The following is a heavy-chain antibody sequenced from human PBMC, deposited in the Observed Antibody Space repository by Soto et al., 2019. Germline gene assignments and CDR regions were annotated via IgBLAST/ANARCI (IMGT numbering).Heavy chain of an antibody. J-gene: IGHJ6*02. CDR3: ARGDRGGSGSPASYYYSGLDV. V-gene: IGHV3-23*04. Sequence: DVQLVESGGGLVQPGGSLRLSCAASGFTFSSYAMSWVRQAPGKGLEWVSSVSAGGDMTYYSDSVKGRFTISRDNSNNALFLQMNSLRIEDTALYYCARGDRGGSGSPASYYYSGLDVWGQGTTVTVS. D-gene: IGHD3-10*01. CDR1: GFTFSSYA. CDR2: VSAGGDMT.